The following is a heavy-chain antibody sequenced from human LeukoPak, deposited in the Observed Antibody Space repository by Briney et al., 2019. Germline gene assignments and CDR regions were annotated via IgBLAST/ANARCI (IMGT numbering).Heavy chain of an antibody. J-gene: IGHJ2*01. D-gene: IGHD6-13*01. V-gene: IGHV1-18*04. CDR1: GYTFTSYG. Sequence: ASVKVSCKASGYTFTSYGISWVRQAPGQGLEWMGWISTYNGNTNYAQEFQGRVTMTTDTSTSIAYMELRSLRSDDTAIYYCAREGYSSIWYPRRYFDLWGRGTLVTVSS. CDR2: ISTYNGNT. CDR3: AREGYSSIWYPRRYFDL.